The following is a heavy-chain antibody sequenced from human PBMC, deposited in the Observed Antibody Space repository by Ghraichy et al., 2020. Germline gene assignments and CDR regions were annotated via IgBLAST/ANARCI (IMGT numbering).Heavy chain of an antibody. CDR2: INHSGST. V-gene: IGHV4-34*01. J-gene: IGHJ4*02. CDR3: ARGPRELLLYY. Sequence: SQTLSLTCAVYGGSFSGYYWSWIRQPPGKGLEWIGEINHSGSTNYNPSLKSRVTISVDTSKNQFSLKLSSVTAADTAVYYCARGPRELLLYYWGQGTLVTVSS. CDR1: GGSFSGYY. D-gene: IGHD1-26*01.